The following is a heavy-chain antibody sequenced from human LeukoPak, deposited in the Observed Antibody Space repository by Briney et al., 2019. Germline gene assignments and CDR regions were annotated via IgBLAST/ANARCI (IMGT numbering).Heavy chain of an antibody. V-gene: IGHV3-11*01. J-gene: IGHJ6*02. CDR2: ISKTGRTV. CDR3: ARDFPRGRHCDNPSCNITYYYYYGMDV. D-gene: IGHD2/OR15-2a*01. Sequence: GGSLRLSCAASGFTFSDYYMSWVRQAPGKGLEWVSYISKTGRTVYYADSVEGRFTISRDNGKNSLFLQMNSLRTEDAAVYFCARDFPRGRHCDNPSCNITYYYYYGMDVWGQGTTVAVSS. CDR1: GFTFSDYY.